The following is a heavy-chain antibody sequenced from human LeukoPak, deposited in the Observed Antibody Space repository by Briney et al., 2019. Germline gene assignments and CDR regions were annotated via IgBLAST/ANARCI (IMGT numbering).Heavy chain of an antibody. CDR3: ASWQGSYGPGYYYYYMDV. V-gene: IGHV3-30*04. D-gene: IGHD5-18*01. Sequence: GRSLRLSCAASGFTFSSYAMHWVRQAPGKGLEWVAVISYDGSNKYYADSVKGRFTISRDNSKNTLYLQMNSLRAEDTAVYYCASWQGSYGPGYYYYYMDVWGKGTTVTISS. CDR2: ISYDGSNK. J-gene: IGHJ6*03. CDR1: GFTFSSYA.